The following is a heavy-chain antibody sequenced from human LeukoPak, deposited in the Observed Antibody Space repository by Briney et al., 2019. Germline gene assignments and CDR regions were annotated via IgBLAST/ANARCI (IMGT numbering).Heavy chain of an antibody. D-gene: IGHD3-10*01. CDR3: AGGGVWFGELLKFDY. CDR2: IYYSGST. Sequence: PSETLSLTCAVSGGSISNYYWSWIRQPPGKGLEWIGYIYYSGSTNYNPSLKSRVTISVDTSENQFSLKLSSVTAADTAVYYCAGGGVWFGELLKFDYWGQGTLVTVSS. V-gene: IGHV4-59*08. J-gene: IGHJ4*02. CDR1: GGSISNYY.